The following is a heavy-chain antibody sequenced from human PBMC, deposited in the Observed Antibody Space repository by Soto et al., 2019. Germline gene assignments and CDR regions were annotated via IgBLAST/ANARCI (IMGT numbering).Heavy chain of an antibody. D-gene: IGHD3-3*01. CDR1: GYTYTSYD. CDR2: MSPSSGTT. V-gene: IGHV1-8*01. CDR3: ARTIFGVATYYFDY. Sequence: ASVKVSCKASGYTYTSYDISWVRQATGQGLEWMGWMSPSSGTTGFVQKFQGRVTVTRDTSISTAYMEVTSLTSEDTAVYYCARTIFGVATYYFDYWGQGTLVTVSS. J-gene: IGHJ4*02.